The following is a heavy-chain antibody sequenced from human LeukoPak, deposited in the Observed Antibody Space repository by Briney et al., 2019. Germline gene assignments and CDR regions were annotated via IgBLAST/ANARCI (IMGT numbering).Heavy chain of an antibody. V-gene: IGHV3-11*04. CDR3: ARAVAATKGSDAFDI. Sequence: GGSLRLSCAASGFTFSDYYMSWIRQAPGKGLEWISHISITGSIIFYADSVKGRFTVSRDNVKNSLYLQMNSLRAEDTAVYYCARAVAATKGSDAFDIWGQGTMVTVSS. J-gene: IGHJ3*02. D-gene: IGHD2-15*01. CDR1: GFTFSDYY. CDR2: ISITGSII.